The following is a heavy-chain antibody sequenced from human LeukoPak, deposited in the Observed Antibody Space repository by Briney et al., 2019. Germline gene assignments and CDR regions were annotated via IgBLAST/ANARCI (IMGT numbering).Heavy chain of an antibody. CDR1: GFTFSSYA. D-gene: IGHD6-13*01. CDR2: ISGSGGST. V-gene: IGHV3-23*01. Sequence: GGSLRLSCAASGFTFSSYAMSWVRQAPGQGLEWVSAISGSGGSTYYADSVKSRFTISRDNSNNTLYLQMNSLRAEDTAVYYCAKDQGGSSSWYSKFDYWGQGTLVTVSS. CDR3: AKDQGGSSSWYSKFDY. J-gene: IGHJ4*02.